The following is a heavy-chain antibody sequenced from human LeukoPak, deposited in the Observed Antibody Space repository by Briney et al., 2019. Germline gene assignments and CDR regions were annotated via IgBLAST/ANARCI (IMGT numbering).Heavy chain of an antibody. D-gene: IGHD4-17*01. CDR2: IIPIFGTA. CDR1: GGTFSSYA. J-gene: IGHJ6*03. CDR3: ARVTTPFSDYYYMDV. V-gene: IGHV1-69*13. Sequence: SVKVSCKASGGTFSSYAISWVRQAPGQGLEWMGGIIPIFGTANYAQKFQGRVTITADESTSTAYMELSSLRSEDTAVYYCARVTTPFSDYYYMDVWGKGTTVTISS.